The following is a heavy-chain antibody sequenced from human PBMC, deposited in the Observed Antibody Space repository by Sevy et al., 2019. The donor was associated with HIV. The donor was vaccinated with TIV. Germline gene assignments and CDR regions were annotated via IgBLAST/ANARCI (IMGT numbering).Heavy chain of an antibody. CDR3: ARHSHESGAFCVPFNS. D-gene: IGHD3-10*01. Sequence: SETLSLTCAVSGYSITSGYYWGWIRQPPGKGLEWIASIFQSGSTHCNPSLKSRVTMSVDTSKNQFSLKLSSVTAADTAVYYCARHSHESGAFCVPFNSWGQGTLVTVSS. J-gene: IGHJ4*02. V-gene: IGHV4-38-2*01. CDR1: GYSITSGYY. CDR2: IFQSGST.